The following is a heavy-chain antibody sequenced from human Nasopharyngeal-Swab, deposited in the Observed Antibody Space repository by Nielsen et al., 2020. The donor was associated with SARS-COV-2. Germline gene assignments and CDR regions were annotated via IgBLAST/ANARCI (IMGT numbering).Heavy chain of an antibody. J-gene: IGHJ6*03. V-gene: IGHV3-43*02. CDR2: LSGDAFST. D-gene: IGHD4-17*01. CDR1: GFAFDHYA. CDR3: ARDLEKRTVTIFMDV. Sequence: GGSLRLSCTASGFAFDHYALHWVRQAPGKGLEWVALLSGDAFSTFTADSVEGRFTVSRDNSKNTLYLQMNSLTIEDTAVYYCARDLEKRTVTIFMDVWGKGTTVIVSS.